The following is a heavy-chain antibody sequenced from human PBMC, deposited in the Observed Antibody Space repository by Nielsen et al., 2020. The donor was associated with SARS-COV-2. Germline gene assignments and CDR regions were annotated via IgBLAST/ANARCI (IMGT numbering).Heavy chain of an antibody. CDR1: RFNFNTYA. D-gene: IGHD3-10*01. CDR2: ISSNGGFT. CDR3: ANLPGEYYYGMDV. Sequence: GESLKISCSGSRFNFNTYAMHWVRQAPGKGLQYVSTISSNGGFTCYSDSVKGRFTISRDNSKNTVYLQMNSLRAEDTALYYCANLPGEYYYGMDVWGQGTTVTVSS. V-gene: IGHV3-64D*09. J-gene: IGHJ6*02.